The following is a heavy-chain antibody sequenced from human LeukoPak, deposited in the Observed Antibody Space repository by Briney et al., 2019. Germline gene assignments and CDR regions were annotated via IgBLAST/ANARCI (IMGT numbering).Heavy chain of an antibody. V-gene: IGHV3-30-3*01. Sequence: GGSLRLSCAASGFTFSSYAMHWVRQAPGKGLEWVAVISYDGSNKYYADSVKGRFTISRDNSKNSLYLQMNSLRAEDTAVYYCARGGEYDFWSGYQNYMDVWGIGTTVTVSS. CDR1: GFTFSSYA. CDR3: ARGGEYDFWSGYQNYMDV. D-gene: IGHD3-3*01. CDR2: ISYDGSNK. J-gene: IGHJ6*03.